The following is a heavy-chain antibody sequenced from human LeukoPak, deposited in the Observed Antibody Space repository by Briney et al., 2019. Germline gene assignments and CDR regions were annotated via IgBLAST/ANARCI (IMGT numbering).Heavy chain of an antibody. J-gene: IGHJ5*02. CDR3: ARDADGWFDP. Sequence: SETLSLTCTVSGGSISSHYWSWIRQPPGKGLEWIGYIYYSGSTNYNPSLKSRVTISVDTSKNQFSLKLSSVTAADTAVYYCARDADGWFDPWAREPWSPSPQ. D-gene: IGHD5-24*01. V-gene: IGHV4-59*11. CDR1: GGSISSHY. CDR2: IYYSGST.